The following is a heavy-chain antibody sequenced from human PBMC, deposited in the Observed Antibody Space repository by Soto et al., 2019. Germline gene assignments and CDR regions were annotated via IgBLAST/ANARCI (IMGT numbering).Heavy chain of an antibody. CDR2: MSPNTGNT. CDR1: GYTFTSYD. V-gene: IGHV1-8*01. Sequence: ASVKVSCKASGYTFTSYDINWVRQAPGQGLEWMGWMSPNTGNTGQAQRFQGGLTMTRNTSISTAYMELTRLRSEDTAVYYCAIPDCSGGSCNMLDYWGRLPMVTVCS. D-gene: IGHD2-15*01. CDR3: AIPDCSGGSCNMLDY. J-gene: IGHJ4*02.